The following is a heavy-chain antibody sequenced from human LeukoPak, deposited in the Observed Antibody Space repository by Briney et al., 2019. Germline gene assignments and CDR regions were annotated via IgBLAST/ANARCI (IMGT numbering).Heavy chain of an antibody. J-gene: IGHJ5*02. V-gene: IGHV3-64*01. D-gene: IGHD3-22*01. CDR3: ARDSASGYWRNGFDP. CDR1: GFTFSSYA. CDR2: ISSNGGST. Sequence: PGGSLRLSCAASGFTFSSYAMHWVRQAPGKGLEYVSAISSNGGSTYYANSVKGRFSISRDNSKNTLYLQMGSLRAEDMAVYYCARDSASGYWRNGFDPWGQGTLVTVSS.